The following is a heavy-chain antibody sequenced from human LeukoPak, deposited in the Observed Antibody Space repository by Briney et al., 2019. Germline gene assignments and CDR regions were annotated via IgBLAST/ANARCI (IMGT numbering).Heavy chain of an antibody. CDR2: ISYDGSNK. CDR1: GFTFSSYA. CDR3: ARDLRDHAFDI. J-gene: IGHJ3*02. V-gene: IGHV3-30*04. Sequence: GGSLRLSCAASGFTFSSYATHWVRQAPGKGLEWVAVISYDGSNKYYADSVKGRFTISRDNSKNTLYLQMNSLRAGDTAVYYCARDLRDHAFDIWGQGTMVTVSS.